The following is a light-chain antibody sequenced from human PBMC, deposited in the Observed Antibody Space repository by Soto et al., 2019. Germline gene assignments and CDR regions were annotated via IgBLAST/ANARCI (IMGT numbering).Light chain of an antibody. J-gene: IGKJ2*01. CDR1: QDISNS. Sequence: DIQMTQSPSSLSTSVGERVTITCQASQDISNSLNWYQQKPGKAPNLLIYEASKLQTGVPSRFSGGGSGTHFTFTTSNLQPEDIATYYCQLYDNLPRYTFGLGTKLEIK. CDR2: EAS. CDR3: QLYDNLPRYT. V-gene: IGKV1-33*01.